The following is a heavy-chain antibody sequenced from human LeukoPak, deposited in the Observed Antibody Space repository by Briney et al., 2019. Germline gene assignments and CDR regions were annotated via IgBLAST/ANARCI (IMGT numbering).Heavy chain of an antibody. CDR1: GFSLSTSAVG. V-gene: IGHV2-5*01. CDR2: IYWNDDK. CDR3: AHKFEIVTALNYWYFDL. Sequence: SGPTLVKPTQTLTLTCTFSGFSLSTSAVGVGWIRQPPGKALEWLALIYWNDDKRYSPSLKSRLTITKDTSKNQVVLTMTNMDPVDTATYYCAHKFEIVTALNYWYFDLWGRGTLVTVSS. D-gene: IGHD2-21*02. J-gene: IGHJ2*01.